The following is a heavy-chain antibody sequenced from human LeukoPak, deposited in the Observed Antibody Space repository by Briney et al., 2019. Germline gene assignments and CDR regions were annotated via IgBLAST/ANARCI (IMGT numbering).Heavy chain of an antibody. CDR1: GYSISSGYY. V-gene: IGHV4-38-2*02. Sequence: SETLSLTCTVSGYSISSGYYWGWIRQPPGKGLEWIGSIYHSGSTYYNPSLKSRVTISVDTSKNQFSLKLSSVTAADTAVYYCARQSRIVAPFDYWGQGTLVTVSS. D-gene: IGHD5-12*01. J-gene: IGHJ4*02. CDR2: IYHSGST. CDR3: ARQSRIVAPFDY.